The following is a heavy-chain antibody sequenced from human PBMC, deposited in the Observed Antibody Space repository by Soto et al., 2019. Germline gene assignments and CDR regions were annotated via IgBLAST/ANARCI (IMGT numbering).Heavy chain of an antibody. CDR3: ARSNPDSYYDSSGYYKYFDY. D-gene: IGHD3-22*01. J-gene: IGHJ4*02. Sequence: QVQLVQSGAEVKKPGSSVKVSCKASGGTFSSYAISWVRQAPGQGLEWMGGIIPIFGTANYAQKFQGRVTITADESTSTAYMELSSLRSEDTAMYYCARSNPDSYYDSSGYYKYFDYWGQGTLVTVSS. V-gene: IGHV1-69*01. CDR2: IIPIFGTA. CDR1: GGTFSSYA.